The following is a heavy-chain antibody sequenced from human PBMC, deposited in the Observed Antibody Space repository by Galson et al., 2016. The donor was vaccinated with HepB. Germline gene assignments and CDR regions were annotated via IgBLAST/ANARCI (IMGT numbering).Heavy chain of an antibody. V-gene: IGHV3-7*01. D-gene: IGHD3-9*01. CDR2: IKEDGTEK. CDR3: AREGLADGSYFDY. Sequence: SMRLPCAASGFTFTNCWMTWVRQAPGKGLEWVAKIKEDGTEKCYADSVKGRFTISRDNARNSLYLQMNSLRAEDTGIYYCAREGLADGSYFDYWGQGTKVTVSS. CDR1: GFTFTNCW. J-gene: IGHJ3*01.